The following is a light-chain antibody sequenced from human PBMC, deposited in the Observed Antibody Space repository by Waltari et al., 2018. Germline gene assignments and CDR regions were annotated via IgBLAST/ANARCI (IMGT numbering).Light chain of an antibody. CDR1: QSISNY. CDR3: QQYNTYSS. J-gene: IGKJ2*03. Sequence: DIQITQSPSTLSASVGDTITITCRASQSISNYLAWYQQKPGKAPKLLIYKASTSGSGVPSRFSGSGSGTEFTLTINSLQPDDFATYYCQQYNTYSSFGQGTKLEIK. V-gene: IGKV1-5*03. CDR2: KAS.